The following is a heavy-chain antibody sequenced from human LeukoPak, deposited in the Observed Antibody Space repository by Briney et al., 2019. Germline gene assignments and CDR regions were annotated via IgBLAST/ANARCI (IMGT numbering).Heavy chain of an antibody. CDR2: IYYSGST. V-gene: IGHV4-59*12. J-gene: IGHJ4*02. D-gene: IGHD3-22*01. CDR1: GGSISSYY. CDR3: AREEYYDSSGYNY. Sequence: PSETLSLTCTVSGGSISSYYWSWIRQPPGKGLEWIGYIYYSGSTNYNPSLKSRVTISVDTSKNQFSLKLSSVTAADTAVYYCAREEYYDSSGYNYWGQGTLVTVSS.